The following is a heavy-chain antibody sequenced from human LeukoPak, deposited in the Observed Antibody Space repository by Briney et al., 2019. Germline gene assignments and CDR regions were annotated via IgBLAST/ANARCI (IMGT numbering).Heavy chain of an antibody. CDR1: GYTFTSYD. D-gene: IGHD3-10*01. CDR3: ATDSDYGSGSLNWFDP. V-gene: IGHV1-8*01. J-gene: IGHJ5*02. Sequence: GASVKVSCKASGYTFTSYDFNWVRQATGQRPEWMGWMSPNSGDTGYAQKFQDRVTMTRNTSISTAYMELSSLRSEDTAVYYCATDSDYGSGSLNWFDPWGQGTLATVSS. CDR2: MSPNSGDT.